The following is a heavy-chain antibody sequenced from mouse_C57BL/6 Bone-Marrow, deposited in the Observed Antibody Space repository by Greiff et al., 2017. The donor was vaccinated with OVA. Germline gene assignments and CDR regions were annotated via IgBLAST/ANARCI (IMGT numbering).Heavy chain of an antibody. CDR3: ATGLPTSWFAY. J-gene: IGHJ3*01. CDR2: IDPENGDT. D-gene: IGHD2-2*01. Sequence: EVQLQQSGAELVRPGASVKLSCTASGFNIKDDYMHWVKQRPEQGLEWIGWIDPENGDTEYASKFQGKATITADTSSNTAYLQLSSLTSEDSAVYYCATGLPTSWFAYWGQGTLVTVSA. CDR1: GFNIKDDY. V-gene: IGHV14-4*01.